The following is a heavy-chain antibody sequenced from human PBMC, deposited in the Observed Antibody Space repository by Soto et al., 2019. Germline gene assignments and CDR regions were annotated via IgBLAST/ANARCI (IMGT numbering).Heavy chain of an antibody. CDR1: GYTFTGYH. Sequence: ASVKVSCKASGYTFTGYHMHWVRQAPGQGLEWMGWINPNSGVTIYAQKFQGRVIMTRETPITTAYMELNRLTSDDTATYYCAYRLRYAAYWIDPWGQGTLVTVSS. D-gene: IGHD1-1*01. CDR2: INPNSGVT. V-gene: IGHV1-2*02. J-gene: IGHJ5*02. CDR3: AYRLRYAAYWIDP.